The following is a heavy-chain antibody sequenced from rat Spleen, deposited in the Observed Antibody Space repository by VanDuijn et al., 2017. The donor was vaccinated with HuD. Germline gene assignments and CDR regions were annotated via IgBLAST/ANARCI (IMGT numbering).Heavy chain of an antibody. CDR3: ARQGNYGGVFDY. CDR1: GFTFSDYG. D-gene: IGHD1-11*01. V-gene: IGHV5-29*01. CDR2: INYDDSTT. Sequence: EVQLVESGGGLVQPGRSLKLSCAASGFTFSDYGVAWVRQAPTTGLEWVATINYDDSTTYYRDSVKGRFTISRDNAKSTLYLQMDSLRSEDTATYFCARQGNYGGVFDYWGQGVMVTVSS. J-gene: IGHJ2*01.